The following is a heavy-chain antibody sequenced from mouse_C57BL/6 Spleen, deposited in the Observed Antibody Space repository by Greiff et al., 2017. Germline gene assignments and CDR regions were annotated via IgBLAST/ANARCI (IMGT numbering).Heavy chain of an antibody. Sequence: VQLQQSGPELVKPGASVKISCKASGYSFTDYNMNWVQQSNGTSLEWIGVINPHYGTTSYNQKFKGKATLTVDPSSSTAYMKLNSRTSEEAAVYYCARGGRMGAMDYWGQGTSVTVSS. CDR1: GYSFTDYN. CDR2: INPHYGTT. D-gene: IGHD2-10*02. J-gene: IGHJ4*01. V-gene: IGHV1-39*01. CDR3: ARGGRMGAMDY.